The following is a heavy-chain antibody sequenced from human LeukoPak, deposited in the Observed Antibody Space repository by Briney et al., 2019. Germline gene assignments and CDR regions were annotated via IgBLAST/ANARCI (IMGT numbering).Heavy chain of an antibody. D-gene: IGHD6-19*01. Sequence: GASVKVSCKASGYTFTGYYMHWVRQAPGQGLEWMGWINPNSGGTNYAQKLRGRVSMTTDTSTSTAYMDLRSLRSDDTAVYYCARDLRYSSGWSASGMDVWGKGTTVTISS. CDR3: ARDLRYSSGWSASGMDV. CDR2: INPNSGGT. CDR1: GYTFTGYY. V-gene: IGHV1-2*02. J-gene: IGHJ6*03.